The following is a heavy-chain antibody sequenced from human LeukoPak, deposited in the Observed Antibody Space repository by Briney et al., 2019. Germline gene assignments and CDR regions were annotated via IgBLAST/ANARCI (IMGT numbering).Heavy chain of an antibody. J-gene: IGHJ5*01. V-gene: IGHV1-8*03. CDR1: GYTFATSD. CDR3: ARGWRSPTLHGGYTRFDS. CDR2: MNPNSGNT. D-gene: IGHD3-16*02. Sequence: GASMKVSCKASGYTFATSDINWVRQAAGQGLEWMGWMNPNSGNTGYAQKFQDRVTLSRNTSISTAYMELSSLRSDDTAVYYCARGWRSPTLHGGYTRFDSWGQGTLVTVSS.